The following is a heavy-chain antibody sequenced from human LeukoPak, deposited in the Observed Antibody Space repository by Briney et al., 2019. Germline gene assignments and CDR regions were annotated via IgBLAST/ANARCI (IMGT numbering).Heavy chain of an antibody. V-gene: IGHV4-59*01. Sequence: SETLSLTCTVSGGSISSYYWSWIRQPPGKGLEWIGYIYYSGSTNYNPSLKSRVTISVDTSKNQFSLKLSSVTAADTAVYYCAGTPGYSSSWYDYYYYMDVWGKGTTVTVSS. J-gene: IGHJ6*03. D-gene: IGHD6-13*01. CDR1: GGSISSYY. CDR2: IYYSGST. CDR3: AGTPGYSSSWYDYYYYMDV.